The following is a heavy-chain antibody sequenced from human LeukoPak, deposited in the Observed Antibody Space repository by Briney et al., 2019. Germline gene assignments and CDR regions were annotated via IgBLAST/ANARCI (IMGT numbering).Heavy chain of an antibody. D-gene: IGHD2-2*01. CDR3: ARLYCSSTSCYGGDWFDP. V-gene: IGHV1-18*01. CDR1: GYTFTSYG. Sequence: ASVKVSCKASGYTFTSYGISWVRQAPGQGLEWMGWISAYNGNTNYAQKLQGRVTMTTDTSTSTAYMELRSLRSDDTAVYYCARLYCSSTSCYGGDWFDPWGQGTLVTVSS. J-gene: IGHJ5*02. CDR2: ISAYNGNT.